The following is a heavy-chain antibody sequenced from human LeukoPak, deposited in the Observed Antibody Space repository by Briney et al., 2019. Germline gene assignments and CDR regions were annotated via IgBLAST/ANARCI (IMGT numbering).Heavy chain of an antibody. J-gene: IGHJ3*02. Sequence: SETLSLTCTVSGGSISSSSYYWGWIRQPPGKALEWIGSIYYSGSTYYNPSLKSRVTISVDTSKNQFSLKLSSVTAADTAVYYCGRVKRGYSYDFPILDAFDIWGQGTMVTVSS. CDR3: GRVKRGYSYDFPILDAFDI. V-gene: IGHV4-39*07. CDR2: IYYSGST. CDR1: GGSISSSSYY. D-gene: IGHD5-18*01.